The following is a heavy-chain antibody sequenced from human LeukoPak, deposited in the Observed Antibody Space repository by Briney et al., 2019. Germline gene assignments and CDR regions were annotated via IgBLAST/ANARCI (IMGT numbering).Heavy chain of an antibody. CDR2: ISAYNGNT. J-gene: IGHJ4*02. V-gene: IGHV1-18*01. Sequence: ASVKVSCKASGYTFGTYGITWVRQAPGQGLEWMGWISAYNGNTNYAEKIQGRVTMTTDTSTSTAYMELRSLRFDDTAVYYCARAGTTSSSTPDYWGQGTQVTVSS. CDR3: ARAGTTSSSTPDY. CDR1: GYTFGTYG. D-gene: IGHD6-6*01.